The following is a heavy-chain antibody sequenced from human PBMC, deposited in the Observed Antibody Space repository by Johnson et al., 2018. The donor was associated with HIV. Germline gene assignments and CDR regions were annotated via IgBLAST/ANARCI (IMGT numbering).Heavy chain of an antibody. J-gene: IGHJ3*02. D-gene: IGHD2-2*02. CDR1: GFTFSDYY. V-gene: IGHV3-66*01. CDR2: FYSGDST. Sequence: VQLVESGGGLVKPGGSLRLSCAASGFTFSDYYMSWIRQAPGQGLEWVSTFYSGDSTYYADSVKGRFTISRDNSKNTLYLQMNSLRAEDTAVYYCAKDMGAYQLLYAFDIWGQGTMVTVSS. CDR3: AKDMGAYQLLYAFDI.